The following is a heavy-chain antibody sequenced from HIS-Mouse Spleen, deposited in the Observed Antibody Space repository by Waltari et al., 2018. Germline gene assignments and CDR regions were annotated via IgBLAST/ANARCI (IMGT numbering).Heavy chain of an antibody. CDR2: INHSGST. V-gene: IGHV4-34*01. D-gene: IGHD4-17*01. CDR1: GGSFSGYY. J-gene: IGHJ4*02. Sequence: QVQLQQWGAGLLKPSETLSLTCAVYGGSFSGYYCSWLRQPPGKGLEWIGEINHSGSTNYNPSLKSRVTISVDTSKNQFSLKLSSVTAADTAVYYCARGRSPATVTIGYYFDYWGQGTLVTVSS. CDR3: ARGRSPATVTIGYYFDY.